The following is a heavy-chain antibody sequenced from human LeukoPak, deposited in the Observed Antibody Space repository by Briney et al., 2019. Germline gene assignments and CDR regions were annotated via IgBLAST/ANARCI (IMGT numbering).Heavy chain of an antibody. CDR1: GFTFNFYA. CDR3: AKNLKTTVTTRGFDS. Sequence: PWGSLRLSCAASGFTFNFYAMSWVRQAPGKRLEWVSGVSGNSDNTYYADSVKGRFTISRDNSKNTLYLQMSSLRAEDTALYYCAKNLKTTVTTRGFDSWGQGTLVTVSS. V-gene: IGHV3-23*01. CDR2: VSGNSDNT. D-gene: IGHD4-17*01. J-gene: IGHJ4*02.